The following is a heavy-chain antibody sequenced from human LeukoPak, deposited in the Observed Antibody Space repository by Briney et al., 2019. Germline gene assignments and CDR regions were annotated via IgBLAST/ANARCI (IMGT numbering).Heavy chain of an antibody. CDR1: GFIFGGYG. CDR3: ARGVLHYYDSSEHPPFQH. V-gene: IGHV3-33*01. Sequence: GGSLRLSCAASGFIFGGYGMHWVRQAPGKGLEWVAVIWFDGSKKFYVDSVKGRFIISRDNAKNSLYLQMNSLRAEDTAVYYCARGVLHYYDSSEHPPFQHWGQGTLVTVSS. J-gene: IGHJ1*01. CDR2: IWFDGSKK. D-gene: IGHD3-22*01.